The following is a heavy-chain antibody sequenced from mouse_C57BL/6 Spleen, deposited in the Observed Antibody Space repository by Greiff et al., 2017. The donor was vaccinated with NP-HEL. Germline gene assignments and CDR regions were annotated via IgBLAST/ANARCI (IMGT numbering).Heavy chain of an antibody. J-gene: IGHJ4*01. D-gene: IGHD2-2*01. V-gene: IGHV2-6-1*01. CDR2: IWSDGST. CDR3: ARHFGYYDAMDY. CDR1: GFSLTSYG. Sequence: VKLMESGPGLVAPSQSLSITCTVSGFSLTSYGVHWVRQPPGKGLEWLVVIWSDGSTTYNSALKSRLSISKDNSKSQVFLKMNSLQTDDTAMYYCARHFGYYDAMDYWGQGTSVTVSS.